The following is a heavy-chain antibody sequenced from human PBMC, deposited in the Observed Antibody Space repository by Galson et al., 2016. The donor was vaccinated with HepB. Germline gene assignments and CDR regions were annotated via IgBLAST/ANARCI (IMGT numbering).Heavy chain of an antibody. CDR3: AGSYPGRKGASDI. V-gene: IGHV3-23*01. D-gene: IGHD1-26*01. J-gene: IGHJ3*02. CDR2: ISGDGGST. CDR1: GFTFTSFA. Sequence: SLRLSCAASGFTFTSFAMNWFRQAPGKGLEWVSGISGDGGSTYFADSVKGRFTISRDNYKNTVDLQMNSLRAEDTAVYYCAGSYPGRKGASDIWGQGTMVTVSS.